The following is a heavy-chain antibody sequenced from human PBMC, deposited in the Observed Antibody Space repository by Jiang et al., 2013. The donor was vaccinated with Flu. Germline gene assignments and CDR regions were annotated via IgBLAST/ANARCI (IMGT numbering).Heavy chain of an antibody. CDR3: AKPPGYCSSTSCSAYYYYYYGMDV. CDR1: GFTFSSYA. CDR2: ISGSGGST. J-gene: IGHJ6*02. D-gene: IGHD2-2*01. Sequence: QLLESGGGLVQPGGSLRLSCAASGFTFSSYAMSWVRQASGKGLEWVSAISGSGGSTYYADSVKGRFTISRDSSKNTLYLQMNSLRAEDTAVYYCAKPPGYCSSTSCSAYYYYYYGMDVWGQGTTVTVSS. V-gene: IGHV3-23*01.